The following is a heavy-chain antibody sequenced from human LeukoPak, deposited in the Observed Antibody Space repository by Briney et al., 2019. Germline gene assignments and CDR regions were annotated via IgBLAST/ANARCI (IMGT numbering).Heavy chain of an antibody. Sequence: PGGSLRLSCAASGFTFNSYSMNWVRQAPGKGLEWVAVISYDGSNKYYADSVKGRFTISRDNSKNTLYLQMNSLRAEDTAVYYCARPHGSMAPGYGYYYYYGMDVWGQGTTVTVSS. CDR3: ARPHGSMAPGYGYYYYYGMDV. V-gene: IGHV3-30*03. CDR1: GFTFNSYS. J-gene: IGHJ6*02. D-gene: IGHD3-16*01. CDR2: ISYDGSNK.